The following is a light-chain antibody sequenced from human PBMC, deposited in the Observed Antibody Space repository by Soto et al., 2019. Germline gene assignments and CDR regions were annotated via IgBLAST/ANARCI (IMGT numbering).Light chain of an antibody. CDR1: QSVTY. Sequence: EIVLTQSPGTLSLSPGERATHSCRASQSVTYLVWYQQKPGQAPRLLIYGASSRATGIPDRFSGSGSGTDFTLTISRLEPEDFAVYYCQHYGSSPWTFGQGTKVEIK. CDR2: GAS. V-gene: IGKV3-20*01. J-gene: IGKJ1*01. CDR3: QHYGSSPWT.